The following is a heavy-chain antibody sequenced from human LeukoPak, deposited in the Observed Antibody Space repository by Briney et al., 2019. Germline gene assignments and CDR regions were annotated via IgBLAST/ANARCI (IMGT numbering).Heavy chain of an antibody. CDR3: ARVSGGRTEYFDS. J-gene: IGHJ4*02. D-gene: IGHD1/OR15-1a*01. CDR2: ITGSSRLI. Sequence: GGSLRLSCAASGFTFSSYSMNWVRQASGMGLQWVSYITGSSRLIYYADSVKGRFTISRDNAKTSLYLQMNSLRAEDTAVYYCARVSGGRTEYFDSWGQGTLVTVSS. CDR1: GFTFSSYS. V-gene: IGHV3-48*04.